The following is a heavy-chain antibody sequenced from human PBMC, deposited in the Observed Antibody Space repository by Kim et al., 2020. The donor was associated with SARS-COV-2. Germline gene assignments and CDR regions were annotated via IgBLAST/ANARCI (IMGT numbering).Heavy chain of an antibody. CDR3: ARDQEGYPSYFDY. V-gene: IGHV1-69*01. J-gene: IGHJ4*02. D-gene: IGHD5-12*01. Sequence: SDQKFQGRVTITADESTSTAYMELSSLRSEDTAVYYCARDQEGYPSYFDYWGQGTLVTVSS.